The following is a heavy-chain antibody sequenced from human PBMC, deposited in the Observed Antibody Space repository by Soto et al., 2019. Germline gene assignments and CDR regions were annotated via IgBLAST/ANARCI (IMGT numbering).Heavy chain of an antibody. Sequence: ASVKVSCKASGYTFTYRYLHWVRQAPGQALEWMGWINAGNGNTKYSQKFQGRVTITRDTSASTAYMELSSLRSEDTAVYYCANALGLYYFDYWGQGTLVTVSS. CDR3: ANALGLYYFDY. D-gene: IGHD3-16*01. J-gene: IGHJ4*02. CDR1: GYTFTYRY. CDR2: INAGNGNT. V-gene: IGHV1-3*01.